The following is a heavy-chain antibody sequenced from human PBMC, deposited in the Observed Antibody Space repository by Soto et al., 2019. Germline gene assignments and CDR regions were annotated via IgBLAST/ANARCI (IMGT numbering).Heavy chain of an antibody. V-gene: IGHV3-64*01. J-gene: IGHJ3*02. D-gene: IGHD3-16*01. CDR3: AVGGTVDAFDI. Sequence: GGSLRLSCAASGFTFSSYAMHWVRQAPGKGLEYVSAISSNGGSTYYANSVKGRFTISRDNSKNTLYLQMGSLRAEDMAVYYCAVGGTVDAFDIWGQGTMVTVSS. CDR2: ISSNGGST. CDR1: GFTFSSYA.